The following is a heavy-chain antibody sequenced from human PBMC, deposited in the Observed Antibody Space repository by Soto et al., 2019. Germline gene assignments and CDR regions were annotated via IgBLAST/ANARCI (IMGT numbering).Heavy chain of an antibody. CDR2: IYYSGST. CDR3: ARARGSYPYYYYGMDV. J-gene: IGHJ6*02. D-gene: IGHD1-26*01. V-gene: IGHV4-59*08. Sequence: PSETLSLTCTVSAGSISTYYWSWIRQPPGKGLEWIGYIYYSGSTNYNPSLKSRATMSVDTTRNQFSLRPSSVTAADTAVYYCARARGSYPYYYYGMDVWGQGTTVTVSS. CDR1: AGSISTYY.